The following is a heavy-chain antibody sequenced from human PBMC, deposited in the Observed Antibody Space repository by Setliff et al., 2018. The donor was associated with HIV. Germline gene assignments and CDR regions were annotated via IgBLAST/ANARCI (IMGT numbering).Heavy chain of an antibody. Sequence: ASETLSLTCAVSGYSISSDHYWGWVRQPPGRGLWWIGRIFHSGSTYYNPSLESRVTISVDTSKNQFSLKLSSVTAEDTAVYFCARDGGYSGHQWFGDAFDIWGQGTMVTVSS. V-gene: IGHV4-38-2*02. CDR2: IFHSGST. CDR1: GYSISSDHY. CDR3: ARDGGYSGHQWFGDAFDI. D-gene: IGHD5-12*01. J-gene: IGHJ3*02.